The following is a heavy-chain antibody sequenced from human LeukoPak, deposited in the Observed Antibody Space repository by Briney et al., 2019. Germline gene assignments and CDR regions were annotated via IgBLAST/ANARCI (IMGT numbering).Heavy chain of an antibody. CDR3: ARESAPATRYYYYYYGMDV. CDR1: GYTFTSYY. CDR2: TNPSGGST. J-gene: IGHJ6*02. D-gene: IGHD2-15*01. V-gene: IGHV1-46*01. Sequence: ASVKVSCKASGYTFTSYYMHWVRQAPGQGLEWMGITNPSGGSTSYAQKFQGRVTMTRDTPTSTVYMELSSLRSEDTAVYYCARESAPATRYYYYYYGMDVWGQGTTVTVSS.